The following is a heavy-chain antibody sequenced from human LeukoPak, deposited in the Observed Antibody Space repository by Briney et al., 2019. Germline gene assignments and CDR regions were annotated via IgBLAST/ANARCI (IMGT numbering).Heavy chain of an antibody. J-gene: IGHJ6*04. Sequence: GGSLRLSCAASGFTFSSYWMHWVRQDPGKGLVWVSHINNDGSITNYADSVKGRFTISRDNAKNSLYLQMNSLRAEDTAVYYCAELGITMIGGVWGKGTTVTISS. CDR3: AELGITMIGGV. CDR1: GFTFSSYW. V-gene: IGHV3-74*01. CDR2: INNDGSIT. D-gene: IGHD3-10*02.